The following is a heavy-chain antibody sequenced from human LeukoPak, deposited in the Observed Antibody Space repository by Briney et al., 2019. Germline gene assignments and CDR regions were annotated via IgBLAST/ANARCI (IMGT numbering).Heavy chain of an antibody. CDR2: ITSTSRYI. J-gene: IGHJ4*02. CDR1: GFTFSSYT. CDR3: ARFGSGYYSSWYDY. D-gene: IGHD3-3*01. V-gene: IGHV3-21*01. Sequence: GGSLRLSCAASGFTFSSYTMNWVRQAPGKGLEWVSSITSTSRYIYYADSVKSRFTISRDNAKNSLYLQMNSLRAEDTAVYYCARFGSGYYSSWYDYWGQGTLVTVSS.